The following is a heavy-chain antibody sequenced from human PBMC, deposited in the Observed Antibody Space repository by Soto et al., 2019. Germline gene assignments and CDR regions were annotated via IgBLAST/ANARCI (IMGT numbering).Heavy chain of an antibody. J-gene: IGHJ4*02. CDR1: GFTFSSYS. CDR2: ISSSSSTI. V-gene: IGHV3-48*02. CDR3: ARNEYSSWSEGY. D-gene: IGHD6-6*01. Sequence: EVQLVESGGGLVQPGGSLRLSCAASGFTFSSYSMNWVRQAPGKGLEWVSYISSSSSTIYYADYVKGRFTISRDNAKNSLYLQMNSLRDEDTAVYYCARNEYSSWSEGYWGQGTLVTVSS.